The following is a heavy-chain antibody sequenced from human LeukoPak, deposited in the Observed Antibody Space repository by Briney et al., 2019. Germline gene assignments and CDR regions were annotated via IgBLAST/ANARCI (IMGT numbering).Heavy chain of an antibody. D-gene: IGHD1-1*01. CDR3: SAGTGRSDFDY. V-gene: IGHV3-15*01. J-gene: IGHJ4*02. CDR2: KRETNGGTI. Sequence: KRETNGGTIDYAAPVNGRFTLSRDDSKHTLDLQMNSLKTEDTGVYYCSAGTGRSDFDYWGQRTLVIVSS.